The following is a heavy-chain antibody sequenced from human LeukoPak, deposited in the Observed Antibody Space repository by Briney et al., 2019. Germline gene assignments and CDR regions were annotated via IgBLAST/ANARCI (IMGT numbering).Heavy chain of an antibody. CDR2: INPSGGST. J-gene: IGHJ4*02. CDR3: ARDGYTPKTGSDYYFDY. Sequence: ASVKVSCKASGYTFTSYYMHWVRQAPGQGFEWMGIINPSGGSTSYAQKFQGRVTMTRDTSTSTVYMELSRLRSEDTAVYYCARDGYTPKTGSDYYFDYWGQGTLVTVSS. CDR1: GYTFTSYY. V-gene: IGHV1-46*01. D-gene: IGHD5-24*01.